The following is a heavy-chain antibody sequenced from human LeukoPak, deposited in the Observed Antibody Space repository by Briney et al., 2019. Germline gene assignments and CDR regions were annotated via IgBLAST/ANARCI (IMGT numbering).Heavy chain of an antibody. CDR2: ISSSSSYI. J-gene: IGHJ4*02. Sequence: GGSLRLSCAASGFTFSSYSMNRVRQAPGKGLEWVSSISSSSSYIYYAESVKGRFTISRDNAKNSLYLQMNSLRAEDTAVYYCARDNAAAAGTRFDYWGQGTLVTVSS. CDR1: GFTFSSYS. CDR3: ARDNAAAAGTRFDY. V-gene: IGHV3-21*01. D-gene: IGHD6-13*01.